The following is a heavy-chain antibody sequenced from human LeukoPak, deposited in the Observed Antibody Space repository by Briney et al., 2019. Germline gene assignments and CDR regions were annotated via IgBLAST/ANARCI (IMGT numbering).Heavy chain of an antibody. D-gene: IGHD6-13*01. CDR1: GGSISSYY. Sequence: PSETLSLTCTVSGGSISSYYWSWIRQPAGKGLEWIGRTYTSGSTNYNPSLKSRVTMSVDTSKNQFSLKLSSVTAADTAVYYCARRTAAAGSNWFDPWGQGTLVTVSS. CDR2: TYTSGST. J-gene: IGHJ5*02. V-gene: IGHV4-4*07. CDR3: ARRTAAAGSNWFDP.